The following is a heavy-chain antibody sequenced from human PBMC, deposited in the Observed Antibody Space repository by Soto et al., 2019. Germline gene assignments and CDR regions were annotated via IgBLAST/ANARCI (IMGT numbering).Heavy chain of an antibody. V-gene: IGHV1-8*01. D-gene: IGHD6-13*01. CDR2: MNTNSGHT. Sequence: QVQLVQSGAEVKKPGASVKVSCKASGYTFPTSDITWVRQATGQGLEWVGWMNTNSGHTGHAQKFQGRVTMTSNTSKSTAYMELSILRYEDTAVYYCVRGQLATAAFKYWGQGTLVTVSS. CDR3: VRGQLATAAFKY. J-gene: IGHJ4*02. CDR1: GYTFPTSD.